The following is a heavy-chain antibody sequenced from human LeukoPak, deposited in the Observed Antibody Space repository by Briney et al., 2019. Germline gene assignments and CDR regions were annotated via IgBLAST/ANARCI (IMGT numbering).Heavy chain of an antibody. CDR3: AKEELRRITMWGYMDV. CDR2: ISHDGSDK. Sequence: GGSLRLSCAASGFTFSSYAMHWVRQAPGKGLEWVTIISHDGSDKYYADSVKGRFTISRDNSKNTLYLQMNSLSAEDTAFYYCAKEELRRITMWGYMDVWGKGTTVTISS. D-gene: IGHD3-10*02. CDR1: GFTFSSYA. V-gene: IGHV3-30*04. J-gene: IGHJ6*03.